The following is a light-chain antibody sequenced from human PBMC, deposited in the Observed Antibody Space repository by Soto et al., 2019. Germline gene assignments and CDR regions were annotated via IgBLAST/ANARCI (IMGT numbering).Light chain of an antibody. Sequence: EIVLTQSPGTLSLSPVERATLSCMASQSITSNYLAWYQQKPGQAPRLLIYGAFTRATGIPARFSGTGSGTEFTLTISSLQSEDFALYYCQQYNDWPLTFGQGTKVDI. CDR2: GAF. CDR1: QSITSN. CDR3: QQYNDWPLT. V-gene: IGKV3-15*01. J-gene: IGKJ1*01.